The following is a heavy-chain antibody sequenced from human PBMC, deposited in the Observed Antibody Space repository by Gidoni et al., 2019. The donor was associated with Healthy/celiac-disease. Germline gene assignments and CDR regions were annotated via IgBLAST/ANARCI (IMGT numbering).Heavy chain of an antibody. CDR3: AKVGSYYEGYYYMDV. CDR2: ISYDGSNK. CDR1: GFTFSSYG. V-gene: IGHV3-30*18. D-gene: IGHD1-26*01. Sequence: QVQLVESGGGVVQPGRSLRLSCAASGFTFSSYGMHWVRQAPGKGLEWVAVISYDGSNKYYADSVKGRFTIARDNSKNTLYLQMNSLRAEDTAVYYCAKVGSYYEGYYYMDVWGKGTTVTVSS. J-gene: IGHJ6*03.